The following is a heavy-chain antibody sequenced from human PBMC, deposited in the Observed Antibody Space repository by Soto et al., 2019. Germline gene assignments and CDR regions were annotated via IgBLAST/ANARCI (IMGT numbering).Heavy chain of an antibody. J-gene: IGHJ6*02. CDR3: TKDGRFDSDGSLYYYYYGMDV. D-gene: IGHD2-15*01. CDR2: ISNDGSNK. V-gene: IGHV3-30*18. Sequence: GGSLRLSCAASGFTFNNYGMNWVRQAPGKGLEWVAIISNDGSNKYYIESVRGRFTISRDNSKNLLFLQMNSLRVEDTAVYFCTKDGRFDSDGSLYYYYYGMDVWGQGTTVTVSS. CDR1: GFTFNNYG.